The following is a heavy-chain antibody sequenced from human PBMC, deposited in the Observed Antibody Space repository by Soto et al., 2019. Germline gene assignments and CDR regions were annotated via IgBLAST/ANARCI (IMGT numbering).Heavy chain of an antibody. D-gene: IGHD3-16*02. CDR2: ISGSGGST. CDR3: AKTSSNYDYIWGSYRFGDY. J-gene: IGHJ4*02. V-gene: IGHV3-23*01. CDR1: GFTFSSYA. Sequence: GGSLRLSCAASGFTFSSYAMSWVRQAPGKGLEWVSAISGSGGSTYYADFVKGRFTISRDNSKNTLYLQMNSLRAEDTAVYYCAKTSSNYDYIWGSYRFGDYWGQGTLVTVSS.